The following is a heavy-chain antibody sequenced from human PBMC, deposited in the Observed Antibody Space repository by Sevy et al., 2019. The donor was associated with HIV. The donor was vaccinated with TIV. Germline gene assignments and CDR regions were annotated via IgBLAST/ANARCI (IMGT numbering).Heavy chain of an antibody. CDR2: ISSSGSAI. V-gene: IGHV3-48*03. J-gene: IGHJ4*02. CDR1: GFTFSSYE. Sequence: GESLKISCEASGFTFSSYEMNWVRQAPGKGLEWISYISSSGSAIYYPDSVKGRFTVSRDNAKNLVYLQMNSLRAEDTAIYYCAREPGLHSSGYSGGFDYWAREPWSPSPQ. CDR3: AREPGLHSSGYSGGFDY. D-gene: IGHD3-22*01.